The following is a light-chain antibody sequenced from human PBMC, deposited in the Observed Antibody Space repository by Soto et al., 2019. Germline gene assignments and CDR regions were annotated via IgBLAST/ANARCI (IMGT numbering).Light chain of an antibody. CDR1: QGIANY. J-gene: IGKJ4*01. CDR2: GAS. CDR3: LQHYSYPVT. V-gene: IGKV1-17*03. Sequence: DIHMTQSPSAMSASVGYRFTITCRASQGIANYLAWFQQKPGKAPTRLIYGASNLQSGVPSRFEGSGSGTDFTFTINSLQPEDFETYYCLQHYSYPVTFGRGTKVDIK.